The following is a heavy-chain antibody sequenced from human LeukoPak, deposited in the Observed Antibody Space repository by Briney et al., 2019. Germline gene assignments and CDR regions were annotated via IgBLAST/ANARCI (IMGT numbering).Heavy chain of an antibody. D-gene: IGHD6-6*01. V-gene: IGHV4-39*07. CDR3: ARGRYSSSSGTDY. Sequence: SETLSLTCTVSSGSIGSSSYYWGWIRQPPGKGLEWIGSIYYSGSTYYNPSLKSRVTISVDTSKNQFSLKLSSVTAADTAVYYCARGRYSSSSGTDYWGQGTLVTVSS. CDR2: IYYSGST. CDR1: SGSIGSSSYY. J-gene: IGHJ4*02.